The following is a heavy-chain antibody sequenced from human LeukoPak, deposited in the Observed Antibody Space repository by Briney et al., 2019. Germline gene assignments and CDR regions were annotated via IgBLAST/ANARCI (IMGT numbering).Heavy chain of an antibody. J-gene: IGHJ4*02. Sequence: SETLSLTCTVSGGSISSYYWSWIRQPPGKGLEWIGYIYYSGSTNYNPSLKSRVTLSVGTSKNQFSLKLSSVTAADTAVYYCARGTGSSSWYLFDYWGQGTLVTVSS. D-gene: IGHD6-13*01. CDR1: GGSISSYY. CDR3: ARGTGSSSWYLFDY. CDR2: IYYSGST. V-gene: IGHV4-59*01.